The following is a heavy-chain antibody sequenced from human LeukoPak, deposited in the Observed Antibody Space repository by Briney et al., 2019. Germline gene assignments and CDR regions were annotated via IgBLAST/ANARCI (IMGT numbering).Heavy chain of an antibody. V-gene: IGHV4-31*03. Sequence: PQALSLTCTVSGGSISSGGYYWSWIRQQPGKGLEWIGYIYYSGSTYYNPSLKSRVTISVDTSKNQFSLKLSSVTAADTAVYYCARYYDSSGYYRYFDYWGQGTLVTVSS. CDR3: ARYYDSSGYYRYFDY. J-gene: IGHJ4*02. CDR2: IYYSGST. CDR1: GGSISSGGYY. D-gene: IGHD3-22*01.